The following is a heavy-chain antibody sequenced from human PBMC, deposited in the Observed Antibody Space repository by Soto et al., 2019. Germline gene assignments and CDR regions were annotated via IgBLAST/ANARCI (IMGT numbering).Heavy chain of an antibody. V-gene: IGHV1-69*06. CDR1: GGTFSSYA. D-gene: IGHD6-13*01. CDR3: ASIGPSSWYDYYYYYGMDV. J-gene: IGHJ6*04. CDR2: IIPIFGTA. Sequence: SVKVSCKASGGTFSSYAISWVRQAPGQGLEWMGGIIPIFGTANYAQKFQGRVTITADKSTSTAYMELNSLRSEDTAVYYCASIGPSSWYDYYYYYGMDVWREGTTVTVSS.